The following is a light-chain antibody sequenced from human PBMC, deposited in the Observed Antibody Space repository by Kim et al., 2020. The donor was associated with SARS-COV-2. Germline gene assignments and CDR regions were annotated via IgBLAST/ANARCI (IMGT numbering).Light chain of an antibody. J-gene: IGKJ1*01. CDR1: QSVSTN. CDR3: QQYDNWPPWT. V-gene: IGKV3-15*01. CDR2: GAS. Sequence: EIVVTQSPGTLSVSPGERATLSCRASQSVSTNLAWYQQRPGQAPRLLIYGASTRATGIPARFSGSGSGTEFTLTINSLQSEDFAVYYCQQYDNWPPWTFGLGTKVDIK.